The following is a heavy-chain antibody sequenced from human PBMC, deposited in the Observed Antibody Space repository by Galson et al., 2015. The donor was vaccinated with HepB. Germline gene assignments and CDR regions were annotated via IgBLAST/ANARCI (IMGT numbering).Heavy chain of an antibody. CDR3: AKSYSSSWYGGWFDP. CDR1: GFTFSSYA. V-gene: IGHV3-23*01. D-gene: IGHD6-13*01. J-gene: IGHJ5*02. Sequence: SLRLSCAASGFTFSSYAMSWVRQAPGKGLEWVSAISGSGGSTYYADSVKGRFTISRDNSKNTLYLQMNSLRAEDTAVYYCAKSYSSSWYGGWFDPWGQGTLVTVSS. CDR2: ISGSGGST.